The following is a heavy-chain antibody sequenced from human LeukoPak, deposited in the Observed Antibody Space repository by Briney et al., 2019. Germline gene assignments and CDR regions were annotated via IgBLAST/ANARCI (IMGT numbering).Heavy chain of an antibody. J-gene: IGHJ4*02. CDR3: ARDPSIAARPDDGY. CDR2: INPNSGGT. CDR1: GYTFTGYY. D-gene: IGHD6-6*01. Sequence: ASVKVSCKASGYTFTGYYMHWVRQASGQGLEWMGWINPNSGGTNYAQRFQGRVTMTRDTSISTAYMELSRLRSDDTAVYYCARDPSIAARPDDGYWGQGTLVTVSS. V-gene: IGHV1-2*02.